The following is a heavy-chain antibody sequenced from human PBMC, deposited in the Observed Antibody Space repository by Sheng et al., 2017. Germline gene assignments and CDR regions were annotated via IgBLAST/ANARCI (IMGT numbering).Heavy chain of an antibody. CDR1: GGSISSSSYY. CDR2: IYYSGST. Sequence: QLQLQESGPGLVKPSETLSLTCTVSGGSISSSSYYWGWIRQPPGKGREWIGSIYYSGSTYYNPSLKSRVTISVDTSKNQFSLKLSSVTAADTAVYYCARSHYGGNSRGTYYYMTSGAKGPRSPSP. D-gene: IGHD2-21*02. J-gene: IGHJ6*03. V-gene: IGHV4-39*01. CDR3: ARSHYGGNSRGTYYYMTS.